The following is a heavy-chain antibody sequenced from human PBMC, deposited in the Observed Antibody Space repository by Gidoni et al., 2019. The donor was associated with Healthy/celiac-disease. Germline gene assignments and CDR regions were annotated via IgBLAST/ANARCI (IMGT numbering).Heavy chain of an antibody. Sequence: QLQLQAPGSGLVKPSETLSLTCTASGSSISSSYWSLLRQPPGKGLEWIGYIYYSGSTNYNPSLKSRGTISVDTSKNQFSLKLSSVTAADAAVYDCARRVRMCSGGSCYPELDYWGQGTLVTVSS. J-gene: IGHJ4*02. CDR3: ARRVRMCSGGSCYPELDY. D-gene: IGHD2-15*01. CDR1: GSSISSSY. CDR2: IYYSGST. V-gene: IGHV4-59*08.